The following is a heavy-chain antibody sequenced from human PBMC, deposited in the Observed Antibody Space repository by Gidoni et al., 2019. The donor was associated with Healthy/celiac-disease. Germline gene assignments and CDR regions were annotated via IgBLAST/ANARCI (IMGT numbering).Heavy chain of an antibody. CDR2: ISSSSSYI. J-gene: IGHJ4*02. D-gene: IGHD6-19*01. CDR1: GFTFSSYS. CDR3: ARGYSSGWSIYYFDY. V-gene: IGHV3-21*01. Sequence: EVQLVESGGGLFKPGGSLRLSCAASGFTFSSYSMNWVRQAPGKGLEWVSAISSSSSYIYYADSVKGRFTISRDNAKNSLYLQMNSLRAEDTAVYYCARGYSSGWSIYYFDYWGQGTLVTVSS.